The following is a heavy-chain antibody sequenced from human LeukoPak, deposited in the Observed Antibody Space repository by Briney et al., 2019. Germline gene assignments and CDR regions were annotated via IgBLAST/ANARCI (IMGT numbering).Heavy chain of an antibody. D-gene: IGHD6-19*01. CDR1: GDLISSYY. V-gene: IGHV4-59*13. CDR3: ATYSSGWDAAGY. Sequence: KSSETLSLTCSVSGDLISSYYGSWLREPPGKGLGWIGYIYYSGSTNYNPSLKSRVTISVDTSKNQFSLKLSSVTAADTAVYYCATYSSGWDAAGYWGQGTLVTVSS. CDR2: IYYSGST. J-gene: IGHJ4*02.